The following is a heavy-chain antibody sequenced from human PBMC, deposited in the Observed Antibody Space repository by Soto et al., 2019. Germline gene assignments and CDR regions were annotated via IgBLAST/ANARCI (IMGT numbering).Heavy chain of an antibody. D-gene: IGHD3-9*01. CDR1: GDSVTCNTAG. CDR2: TYYRSKWYY. V-gene: IGHV6-1*01. J-gene: IGHJ5*02. Sequence: SQTLSPTCVISGDSVTCNTAGWNVIRQSPSRGLEWLGRTYYRSKWYYDYAGSVKGRMTINPDTSRNQFSLKLSSVTAADTAVYYCARERIHVLRYFDLRYNWFDPWGQGTLVTVSS. CDR3: ARERIHVLRYFDLRYNWFDP.